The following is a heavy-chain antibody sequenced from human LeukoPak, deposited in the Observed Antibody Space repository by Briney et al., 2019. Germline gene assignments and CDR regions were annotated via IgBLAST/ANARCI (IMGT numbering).Heavy chain of an antibody. CDR2: TSGSGEIT. CDR3: AKDLGIAAAGFYFDY. D-gene: IGHD6-13*01. V-gene: IGHV3-23*01. J-gene: IGHJ4*02. CDR1: GFTFSSYA. Sequence: GGSLRLSCAASGFTFSSYAMSWVRQAPGKGLEWLSATSGSGEITYYADSVKGRFTISRDKSRNTLYLLMNSLRAEDTAVYHCAKDLGIAAAGFYFDYWGQGTLVTVSS.